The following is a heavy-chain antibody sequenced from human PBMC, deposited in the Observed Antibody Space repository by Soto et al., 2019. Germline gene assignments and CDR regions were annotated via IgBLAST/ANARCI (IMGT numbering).Heavy chain of an antibody. CDR3: ARDEWLTGIDDAFDI. D-gene: IGHD1-20*01. V-gene: IGHV1-18*01. CDR2: ISTDNGNT. Sequence: ASVKVSCKASGYTFTNSGISWVRQAPGQGLEWMGWISTDNGNTNYAQQLQGRVTMTTDTSTSTAYMELRSLRSDDTAVYYCARDEWLTGIDDAFDIWGQGTMVTVSS. CDR1: GYTFTNSG. J-gene: IGHJ3*02.